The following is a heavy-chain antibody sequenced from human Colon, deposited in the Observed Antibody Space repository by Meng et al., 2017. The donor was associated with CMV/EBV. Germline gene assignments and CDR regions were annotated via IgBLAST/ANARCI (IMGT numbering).Heavy chain of an antibody. J-gene: IGHJ6*02. D-gene: IGHD3-10*01. V-gene: IGHV3-21*01. CDR3: VRDKSVLLWFGDTDAAMDV. Sequence: GGSLRLSCEVSGFSVSRDYMTWVRQAPGKGLEWVSSISGDSSYKYYSDSLKGRFAISRDNAKNSLYLQINSLSAEDTAVYYCVRDKSVLLWFGDTDAAMDVWGQGTTVTVSS. CDR1: GFSVSRDY. CDR2: ISGDSSYK.